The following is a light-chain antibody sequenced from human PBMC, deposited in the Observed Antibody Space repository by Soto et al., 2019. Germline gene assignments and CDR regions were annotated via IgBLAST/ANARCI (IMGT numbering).Light chain of an antibody. Sequence: EIVLTQSPGSLSLSPGERATLSCRASQSVSSTFFAWYQQRPGQAPRLLMYGASSRATGIPERFSGSGSGTELPLTISRLEPEDFAVYYCQQFDSSVTFGQVTKVEIK. CDR1: QSVSSTF. CDR2: GAS. J-gene: IGKJ1*01. V-gene: IGKV3-20*01. CDR3: QQFDSSVT.